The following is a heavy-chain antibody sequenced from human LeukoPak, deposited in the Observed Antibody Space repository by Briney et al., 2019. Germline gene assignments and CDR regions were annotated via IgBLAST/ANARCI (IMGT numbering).Heavy chain of an antibody. J-gene: IGHJ4*02. Sequence: GALRLSCAASGFTFSSYDMSWVRQAPGKGLEWVSTLSGSGSSTYYADSVKGRFTISRDNSKNTLYLQMNSLRAVDTAVYYCAKGLGSHLSYFDYWGQGTLVTVSS. D-gene: IGHD3-16*02. V-gene: IGHV3-23*01. CDR3: AKGLGSHLSYFDY. CDR1: GFTFSSYD. CDR2: LSGSGSST.